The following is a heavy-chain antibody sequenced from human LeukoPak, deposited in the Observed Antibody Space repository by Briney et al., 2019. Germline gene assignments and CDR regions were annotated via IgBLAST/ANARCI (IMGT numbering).Heavy chain of an antibody. CDR2: IYYSGST. CDR1: GGSISSYY. Sequence: KSSETLSLTCTVSGGSISSYYWSWIRQPPGKGLEWIGYIYYSGSTNYNPSLKSRVTISVDTSKNQFSLKLSSVTAADTAVYYCARDRIVGANNWFDPWGQGTLVTVSS. CDR3: ARDRIVGANNWFDP. V-gene: IGHV4-59*01. D-gene: IGHD1-26*01. J-gene: IGHJ5*02.